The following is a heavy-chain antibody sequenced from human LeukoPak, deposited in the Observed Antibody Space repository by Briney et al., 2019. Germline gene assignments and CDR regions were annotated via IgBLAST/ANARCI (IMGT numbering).Heavy chain of an antibody. J-gene: IGHJ4*02. Sequence: SETLSLTCTVSGGSISSSSYYWGWIRQPPGKGLEWIGSIYYSGSTYYNPSLKSRVTISVDTSKNQFSLKLSSVTAADTAVYYCARRTEGSSWDAFDYWGQGTQVTVSS. CDR3: ARRTEGSSWDAFDY. CDR1: GGSISSSSYY. D-gene: IGHD6-13*01. CDR2: IYYSGST. V-gene: IGHV4-39*01.